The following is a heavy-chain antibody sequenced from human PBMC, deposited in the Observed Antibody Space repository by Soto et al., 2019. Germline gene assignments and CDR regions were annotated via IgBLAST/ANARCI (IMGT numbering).Heavy chain of an antibody. CDR2: ILHDGSNR. J-gene: IGHJ6*02. CDR1: GFTFSYYG. D-gene: IGHD3-10*01. CDR3: ARDDEYSGTGMNV. V-gene: IGHV3-33*01. Sequence: QVLLVESGGGVVQPGRSLRLSCAASGFTFSYYGMHWVRPAPGKGLEWVAVILHDGSNRDHADSVKDRFTISRDNSKNMLYLQMNSLRAEDTAVYYFARDDEYSGTGMNVWGQGTAVTVS.